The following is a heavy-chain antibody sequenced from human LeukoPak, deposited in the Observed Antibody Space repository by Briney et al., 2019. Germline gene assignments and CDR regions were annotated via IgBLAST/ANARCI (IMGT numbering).Heavy chain of an antibody. Sequence: SVKVSCKASGGTFSSYAISWVRQAPGQGLEWMGGIIPIFGTANYAQKFQGRATITADESTSTAYMELSSLRSEDTAVYYCARDLQSTVTNWFDPWGQGTLVTVSS. CDR1: GGTFSSYA. V-gene: IGHV1-69*13. D-gene: IGHD4-17*01. CDR3: ARDLQSTVTNWFDP. CDR2: IIPIFGTA. J-gene: IGHJ5*02.